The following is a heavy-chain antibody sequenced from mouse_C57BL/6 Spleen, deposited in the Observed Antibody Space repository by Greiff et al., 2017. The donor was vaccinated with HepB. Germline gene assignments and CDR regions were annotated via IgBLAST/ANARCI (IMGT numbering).Heavy chain of an antibody. CDR2: INPSTGGT. D-gene: IGHD3-1*01. CDR3: ARSGFLAY. Sequence: EVQLQQSGPELVKPGASVKISCKASGYSFTGYYMNWVKQSPEKSLEWIGEINPSTGGTTYNQKFKAKATLTVDKSSSTAYMQLKSLTSEDSAVYYCARSGFLAYWGQGTLVTVSA. J-gene: IGHJ3*01. V-gene: IGHV1-42*01. CDR1: GYSFTGYY.